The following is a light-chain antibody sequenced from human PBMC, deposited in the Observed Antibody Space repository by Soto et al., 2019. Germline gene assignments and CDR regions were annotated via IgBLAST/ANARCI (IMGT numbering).Light chain of an antibody. CDR2: DAS. Sequence: DIQMTQSPSTLYASVGDRVAITCLASQSISMFLAWYQQKPGKAPKLLIYDASNSESGVPSRFSGSGSGTEFSLTISNLQPDDFATYYCQHYKSYPWTFGQGTKVDI. CDR3: QHYKSYPWT. J-gene: IGKJ1*01. V-gene: IGKV1-5*01. CDR1: QSISMF.